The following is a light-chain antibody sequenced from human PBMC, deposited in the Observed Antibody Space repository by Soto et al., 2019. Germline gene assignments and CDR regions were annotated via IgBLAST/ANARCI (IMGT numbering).Light chain of an antibody. CDR1: QSVSSW. J-gene: IGKJ1*01. V-gene: IGKV1-5*03. CDR3: QQYNNYFRT. Sequence: DLQMTESPSTLSASVGDRVTITCRAGQSVSSWLAWYQQKPGKAPKLLIYKASTLESGVPSRFSGSGSGTEFTLTISSLQPDDFGTYYCQQYNNYFRTFGQGTKVDNK. CDR2: KAS.